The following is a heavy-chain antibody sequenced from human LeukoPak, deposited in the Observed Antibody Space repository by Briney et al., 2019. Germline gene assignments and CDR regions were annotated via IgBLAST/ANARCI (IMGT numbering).Heavy chain of an antibody. CDR2: IYNDGTT. V-gene: IGHV3-53*01. Sequence: GRSLRLSCAASGFTFSSYSMNWVRQAPGKGLDWVSLIYNDGTTYYADSVKGRFTISRDNSKNTLYLQMNSLRAEDTAVYYCAKTGYSYGRAGNDYWGQGTLVTVSS. D-gene: IGHD5-18*01. CDR1: GFTFSSYS. CDR3: AKTGYSYGRAGNDY. J-gene: IGHJ4*02.